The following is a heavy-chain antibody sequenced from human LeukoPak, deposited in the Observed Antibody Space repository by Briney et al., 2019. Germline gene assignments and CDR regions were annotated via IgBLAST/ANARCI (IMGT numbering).Heavy chain of an antibody. Sequence: GGSLRLSCAASGFTFSSYWMDWVRQAPGKGLVWVSRINTDGSSTSYGDSVKGRFTISRDNAKNTLYLQMNSLRVKDTAVYYCARRTYDGGWFDYWGQGVVVTVSS. CDR2: INTDGSST. CDR3: ARRTYDGGWFDY. J-gene: IGHJ5*01. D-gene: IGHD4-23*01. V-gene: IGHV3-74*01. CDR1: GFTFSSYW.